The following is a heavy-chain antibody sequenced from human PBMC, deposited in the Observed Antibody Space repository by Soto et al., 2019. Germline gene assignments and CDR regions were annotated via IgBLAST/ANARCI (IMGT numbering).Heavy chain of an antibody. V-gene: IGHV3-30*18. D-gene: IGHD3-16*01. Sequence: GGSLRLSCAASGFTFSSYGMHWVRQAPGKGLEWVAVISYDGSNKYYADSVKGRFTISRDNSKNTLYLQMNSLRAEDTAVYYCANWGTSNRPPYWGQGTLVTVSS. CDR1: GFTFSSYG. CDR2: ISYDGSNK. J-gene: IGHJ4*02. CDR3: ANWGTSNRPPY.